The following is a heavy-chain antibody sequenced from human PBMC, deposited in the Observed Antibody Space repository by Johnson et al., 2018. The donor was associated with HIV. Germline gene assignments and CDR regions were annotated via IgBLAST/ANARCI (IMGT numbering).Heavy chain of an antibody. J-gene: IGHJ3*02. D-gene: IGHD1-14*01. V-gene: IGHV3-9*01. CDR1: GFTFDDYA. CDR3: KSEGAFDI. Sequence: VQLVESGGGVVQPGRSLRLTCAASGFTFDDYAMHWVRQAPGKGLEWVSGISWNSGSIGYADSVKGRFTISRDNAKNSLYLQMNSLRAEDTAVYYCKSEGAFDIWGQGTMVTVSS. CDR2: ISWNSGSI.